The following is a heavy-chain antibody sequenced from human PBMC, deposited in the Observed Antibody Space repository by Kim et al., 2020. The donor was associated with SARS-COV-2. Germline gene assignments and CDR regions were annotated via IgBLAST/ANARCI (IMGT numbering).Heavy chain of an antibody. Sequence: ASVKVSCKASGYTFTSYAMHWVRQAPGQRLEWMGWINAGNGNTKYSQKFQGRVTITRDTSASTAYMELSSLRSEDTAVYYCARERRRGYSGYDSVAGPMDVCGKGTTVTVSS. D-gene: IGHD5-12*01. V-gene: IGHV1-3*01. CDR2: INAGNGNT. CDR3: ARERRRGYSGYDSVAGPMDV. J-gene: IGHJ6*03. CDR1: GYTFTSYA.